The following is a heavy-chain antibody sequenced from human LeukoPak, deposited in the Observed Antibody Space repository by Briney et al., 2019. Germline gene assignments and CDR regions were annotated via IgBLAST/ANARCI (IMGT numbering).Heavy chain of an antibody. CDR3: ARTTYYYDSSGYYRGFDP. J-gene: IGHJ5*02. Sequence: ASVKVSCKASGYIFTSYNMNWVRQAPGQGLEWTGIINPSGGTTNYPQKFQGRVTMTRDTSTSTVYMELSSLRSEDTAVYYCARTTYYYDSSGYYRGFDPWGQGTLVTVSS. V-gene: IGHV1-46*01. D-gene: IGHD3-22*01. CDR2: INPSGGTT. CDR1: GYIFTSYN.